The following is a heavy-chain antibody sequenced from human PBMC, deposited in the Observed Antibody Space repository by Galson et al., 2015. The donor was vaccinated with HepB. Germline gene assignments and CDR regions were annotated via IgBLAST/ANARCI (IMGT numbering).Heavy chain of an antibody. Sequence: CAISGDSVSSNSAAWNWIRQSPSRGLEWLGRTYYRSKWYNDYAVSVKSRITINPDTSKNQFSLQLNSVTPEDTAVYYCARRNLCSSSTCYYWFDPWGQGTLVTVSS. D-gene: IGHD2-2*01. J-gene: IGHJ5*02. CDR3: ARRNLCSSSTCYYWFDP. V-gene: IGHV6-1*01. CDR2: TYYRSKWYN. CDR1: GDSVSSNSAA.